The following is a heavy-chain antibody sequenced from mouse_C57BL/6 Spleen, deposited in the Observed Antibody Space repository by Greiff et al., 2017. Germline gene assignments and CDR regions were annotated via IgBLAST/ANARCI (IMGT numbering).Heavy chain of an antibody. V-gene: IGHV1-80*01. CDR3: ARPDYYGSSDY. CDR1: GYAFSSYW. J-gene: IGHJ2*01. D-gene: IGHD1-1*01. Sequence: VQLQQSGAELVKPGASVKISCKASGYAFSSYWMNWVKQRPGKGLEWIGQIYPGDGDTNYNGKFKGKATLTADKSSSTAYMQLSSLRSEDSAVYFCARPDYYGSSDYWRQGTARRVSS. CDR2: IYPGDGDT.